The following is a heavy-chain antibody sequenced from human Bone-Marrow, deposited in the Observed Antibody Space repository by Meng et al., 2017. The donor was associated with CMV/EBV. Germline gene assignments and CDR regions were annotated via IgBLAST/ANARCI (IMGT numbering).Heavy chain of an antibody. CDR1: GFTFSSYS. CDR3: ARADSSSMFYYYYGMVV. J-gene: IGHJ6*01. V-gene: IGHV3-21*01. D-gene: IGHD6-6*01. Sequence: GESLKISCAASGFTFSSYSMNWVRQAPGKGLEWVSSISSSSSYIYYADSVKGRFTISRDNAKNSLYLQMNSLRAEDTAVYYCARADSSSMFYYYYGMVVWGQGTTVTVSS. CDR2: ISSSSSYI.